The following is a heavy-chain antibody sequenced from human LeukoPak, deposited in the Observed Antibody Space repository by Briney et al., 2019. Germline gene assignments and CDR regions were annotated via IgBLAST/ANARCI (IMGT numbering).Heavy chain of an antibody. CDR3: ARERTLYVSGSGYGMDV. J-gene: IGHJ6*02. V-gene: IGHV3-33*01. Sequence: PGKPLRLSCAASGFAFSSYGMHWVRQAPGKGLEWVALIWYDGSNKYYADSVKGRFTISRDSSKNTLYLEMSSLRAEDTAVYFCARERTLYVSGSGYGMDVWGQGTTVTVSS. CDR2: IWYDGSNK. D-gene: IGHD3-10*01. CDR1: GFAFSSYG.